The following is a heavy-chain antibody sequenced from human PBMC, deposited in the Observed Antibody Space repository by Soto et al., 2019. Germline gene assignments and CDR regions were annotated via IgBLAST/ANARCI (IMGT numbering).Heavy chain of an antibody. J-gene: IGHJ4*02. CDR2: IYYSGTT. V-gene: IGHV4-28*01. Sequence: SETLSLTCAVSGYSISSNNWWGWIRQPPGKGLEWIGYIYYSGTTYYNPSLKSRVTMSVDTSKNQFSLKLTSVTAVDTAVDYCARREIQGPIDYRGQGTLVTVSS. CDR1: GYSISSNNW. D-gene: IGHD1-26*01. CDR3: ARREIQGPIDY.